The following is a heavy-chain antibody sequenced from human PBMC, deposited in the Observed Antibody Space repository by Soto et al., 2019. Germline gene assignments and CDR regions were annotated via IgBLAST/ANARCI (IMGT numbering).Heavy chain of an antibody. D-gene: IGHD3-10*01. Sequence: SETLSLTCTVSGDSITSGGYYWSWLRQQPGKGLEWIGYIYHSGGASYNPSLRGRAVISIDTSKNQFFLRMNAVTAAGTATYYCARDYYGAGSQYYYYGMEVWGQGTTVTVSS. CDR3: ARDYYGAGSQYYYYGMEV. V-gene: IGHV4-31*03. CDR1: GDSITSGGYY. CDR2: IYHSGGA. J-gene: IGHJ6*02.